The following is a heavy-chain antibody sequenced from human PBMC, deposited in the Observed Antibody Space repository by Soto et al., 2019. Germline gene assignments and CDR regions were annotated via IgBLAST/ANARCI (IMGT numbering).Heavy chain of an antibody. Sequence: QVQLVQSGAEVKKPGASVKVSCKASGYTFTSYGISWVRQAPGQGLEWMGWISAYNGNTNYAQKLQGRVTMTTDTSTSTADRELRSMRSDDTAVYYCARDYHSSGGPNGMDVWGQGTTVTVSS. J-gene: IGHJ6*02. CDR1: GYTFTSYG. CDR3: ARDYHSSGGPNGMDV. V-gene: IGHV1-18*01. CDR2: ISAYNGNT. D-gene: IGHD6-19*01.